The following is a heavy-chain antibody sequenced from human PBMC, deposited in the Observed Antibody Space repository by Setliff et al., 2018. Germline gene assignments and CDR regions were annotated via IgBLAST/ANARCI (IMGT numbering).Heavy chain of an antibody. J-gene: IGHJ2*01. Sequence: PSETLSLTCAVSGGSVTSDSWWSWVRQSPGKGLEWIAEIDRTGGTNHNPSLKGRVFISLDKSKNEVSLTLSSVTAADTAVYYCARDPTSGSYRGAWYFDLWGRGALVTVSS. CDR3: ARDPTSGSYRGAWYFDL. CDR2: IDRTGGT. CDR1: GGSVTSDSW. V-gene: IGHV4-4*02. D-gene: IGHD1-26*01.